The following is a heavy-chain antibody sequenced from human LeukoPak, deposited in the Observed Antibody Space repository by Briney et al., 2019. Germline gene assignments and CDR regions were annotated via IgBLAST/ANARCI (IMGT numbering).Heavy chain of an antibody. CDR2: ISAYNGDT. J-gene: IGHJ4*02. Sequence: ASVKVSCKASGCTFTSYAIHWVRKAPGQGLEWMGWISAYNGDTNYAQKLQGRVTMTTDTSTSTAYMELRSLRSDDTAVYYCASGYLGRAGTTDRLDYWGQGTLVTVSS. V-gene: IGHV1-18*01. CDR3: ASGYLGRAGTTDRLDY. D-gene: IGHD4-17*01. CDR1: GCTFTSYA.